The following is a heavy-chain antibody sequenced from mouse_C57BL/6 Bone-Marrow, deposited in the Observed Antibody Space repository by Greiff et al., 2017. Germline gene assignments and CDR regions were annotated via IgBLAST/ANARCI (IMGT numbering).Heavy chain of an antibody. J-gene: IGHJ4*01. Sequence: QVQLKESGAELARPGASVKLSCKASGYTFTSYGISWVNQRPGQGLEWIGEIYPRSGNTYYNEKFKGKATLTADKSSSTAYMELRSLTSEDSAVYFCARGLYGSPYYYAMDYWGQGTSVTVSS. D-gene: IGHD1-1*01. CDR2: IYPRSGNT. CDR1: GYTFTSYG. V-gene: IGHV1-81*01. CDR3: ARGLYGSPYYYAMDY.